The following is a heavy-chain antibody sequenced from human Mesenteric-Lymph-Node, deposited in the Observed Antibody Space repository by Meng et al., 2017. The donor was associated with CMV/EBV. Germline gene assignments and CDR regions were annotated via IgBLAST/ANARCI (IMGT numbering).Heavy chain of an antibody. J-gene: IGHJ4*02. D-gene: IGHD3-10*01. V-gene: IGHV3-48*04. Sequence: GESLKISCTASGFSLSNYGMKWVRQAPGKGLEWISYINDRSTTIFYADSVKGRSTISRDNAKNLLSLQLNSLTAEDTAVYYCARDKGGSYIWGQGILVTVSS. CDR3: ARDKGGSYI. CDR2: INDRSTTI. CDR1: GFSLSNYG.